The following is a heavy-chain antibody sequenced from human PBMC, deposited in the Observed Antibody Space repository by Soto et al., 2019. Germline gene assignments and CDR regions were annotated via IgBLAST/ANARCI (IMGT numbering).Heavy chain of an antibody. J-gene: IGHJ6*02. D-gene: IGHD3-10*01. CDR2: IYPGDSDS. CDR3: AGGGVRGVITRTRDYYGMDV. Sequence: PGESLKISCKGSGHSFTSYWIGWVRQMPGKGLEWMGVIYPGDSDSRHSPSVQGQVTISADKSISTAYLQWSSLKASDTAMYYCAGGGVRGVITRTRDYYGMDVWGQGTTVTVSS. CDR1: GHSFTSYW. V-gene: IGHV5-51*01.